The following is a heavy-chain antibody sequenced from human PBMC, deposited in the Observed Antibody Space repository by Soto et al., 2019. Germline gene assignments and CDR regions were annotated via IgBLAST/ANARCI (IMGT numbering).Heavy chain of an antibody. CDR2: IIPIFGTA. Sequence: SVKVSCKASGGTFSSYAISCVRQAPGQGLEWMGGIIPIFGTANYAQKFQGRVTITADESTSTAYMELSSLRSEDTAVYYCARVRFLDRLWFDPWGQGTLVTVSS. CDR3: ARVRFLDRLWFDP. D-gene: IGHD3-3*01. V-gene: IGHV1-69*13. CDR1: GGTFSSYA. J-gene: IGHJ5*02.